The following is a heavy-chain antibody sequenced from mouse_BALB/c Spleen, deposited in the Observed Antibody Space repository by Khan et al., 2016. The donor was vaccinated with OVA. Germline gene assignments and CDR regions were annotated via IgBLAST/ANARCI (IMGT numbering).Heavy chain of an antibody. V-gene: IGHV1S41*01. CDR2: IAPGSGSA. D-gene: IGHD1-1*01. Sequence: DLVKPGASVKLSCKASGYTFTSFWINWIKQRPGQGLEWIGHIAPGSGSAYYNEMFKGTATLTVDKSSSTAYIQLNSLSSEASAVYFCTSSNYYGNSLYAMDYWGQGTSVTVSS. J-gene: IGHJ4*01. CDR1: GYTFTSFW. CDR3: TSSNYYGNSLYAMDY.